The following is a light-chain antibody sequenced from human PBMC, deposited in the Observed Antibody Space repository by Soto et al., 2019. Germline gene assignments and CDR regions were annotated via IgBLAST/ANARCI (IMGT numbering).Light chain of an antibody. CDR3: QRSFSTPLT. Sequence: DIQMTQSPSSLSAPMGDRVTITCQASQSISSYLHWYQQKPGKAPKLLIYAASSLQSGVPSRFSGSGSGTDFTLTISSLQPEDFATYYCQRSFSTPLTFGGGTKVEIK. CDR1: QSISSY. CDR2: AAS. V-gene: IGKV1-39*01. J-gene: IGKJ4*01.